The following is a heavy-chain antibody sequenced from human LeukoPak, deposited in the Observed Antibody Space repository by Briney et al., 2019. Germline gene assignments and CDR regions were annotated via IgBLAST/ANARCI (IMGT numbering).Heavy chain of an antibody. J-gene: IGHJ3*02. CDR3: ARSPITLVGATVDAFDI. V-gene: IGHV4-34*01. Sequence: HSGRTNYNPSLKSRVTISVDTSKNQFSLKLSSVTAADTAVYYCARSPITLVGATVDAFDIXXXGXM. CDR2: HSGRT. D-gene: IGHD1-26*01.